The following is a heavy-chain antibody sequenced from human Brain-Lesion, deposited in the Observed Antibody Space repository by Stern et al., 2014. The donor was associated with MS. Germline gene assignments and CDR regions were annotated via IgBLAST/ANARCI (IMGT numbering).Heavy chain of an antibody. CDR3: ATLSPGAGGNYYRHFDY. V-gene: IGHV1-24*01. J-gene: IGHJ4*02. CDR1: GYTLTELS. Sequence: VHLVESGAEVKKPGASVKVSCKVSGYTLTELSMHWVRQAPRKGLEWMGGSDPEDGETIYAQKFQGRVTMTEDTSTDTAYMELSSLRSEDTAVYYCATLSPGAGGNYYRHFDYWGQGTLVTVSS. CDR2: SDPEDGET. D-gene: IGHD1-26*01.